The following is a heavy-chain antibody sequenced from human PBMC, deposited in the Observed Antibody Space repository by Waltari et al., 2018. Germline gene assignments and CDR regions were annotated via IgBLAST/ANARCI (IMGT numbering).Heavy chain of an antibody. CDR1: GFPFGAYW. V-gene: IGHV3-7*03. Sequence: EGTLVESGGGSFQPGGSLRLSCSASGFPFGAYWVTWGRQAPGKGLEWVANIKHDGSEKYYVDSLEGRITISRDSATNSLYLQLNNLRAEDTAVYYCARGHYTTTWYSVADYWGQGTLVTVSS. CDR3: ARGHYTTTWYSVADY. CDR2: IKHDGSEK. J-gene: IGHJ4*02. D-gene: IGHD3-3*01.